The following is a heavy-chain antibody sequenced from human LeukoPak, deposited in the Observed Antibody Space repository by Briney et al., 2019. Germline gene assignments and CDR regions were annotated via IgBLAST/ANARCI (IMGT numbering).Heavy chain of an antibody. V-gene: IGHV3-48*03. Sequence: GSLRLSCAASGFTFSSYEVNWVRPAPGKGLEWVSYISSSGSTIYYADSVKGRFTISRDNAKNSLYLQMNSLRAEDTAVYYCAELGITMIGGVWGKGTTVTISS. CDR1: GFTFSSYE. D-gene: IGHD3-10*02. CDR3: AELGITMIGGV. J-gene: IGHJ6*04. CDR2: ISSSGSTI.